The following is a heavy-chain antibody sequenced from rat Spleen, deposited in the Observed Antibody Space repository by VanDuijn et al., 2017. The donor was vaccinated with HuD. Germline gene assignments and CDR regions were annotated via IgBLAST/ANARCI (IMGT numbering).Heavy chain of an antibody. CDR2: INSADNT. CDR3: ARSDGTHYYLPFIY. Sequence: EVQLQESGPGLVKPSQSLSLTCSVTDHSITNGYRWNWIRKFPGNKLEWMGYINSADNTLYNPSLKSRISITRDTSKNQFFLQVNSVTTEDTATYYCARSDGTHYYLPFIYWGQGTQVTVSS. V-gene: IGHV3-3*01. J-gene: IGHJ3*01. D-gene: IGHD1-12*02. CDR1: DHSITNGYR.